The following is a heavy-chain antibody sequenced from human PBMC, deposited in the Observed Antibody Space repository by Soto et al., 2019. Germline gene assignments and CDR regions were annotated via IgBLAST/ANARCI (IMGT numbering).Heavy chain of an antibody. J-gene: IGHJ6*02. D-gene: IGHD3-22*01. Sequence: QVHLLLQSGAAVTKPGSSVKVSCKDSGGTPSNSAISWVRQAPGQGLEWMGGIIPVFGLVKYAQNVQGRVTITSDESTNTAYVEPSSLRPEDTAVYYCAGGRRVVVGRRAYYGMDVWGQGTTVTFS. CDR1: GGTPSNSA. V-gene: IGHV1-69*01. CDR2: IIPVFGLV. CDR3: AGGRRVVVGRRAYYGMDV.